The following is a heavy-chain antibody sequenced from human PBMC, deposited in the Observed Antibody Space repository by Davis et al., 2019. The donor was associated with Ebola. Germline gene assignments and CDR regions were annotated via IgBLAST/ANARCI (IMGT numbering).Heavy chain of an antibody. CDR1: GASISSFH. J-gene: IGHJ3*02. D-gene: IGHD3-10*01. CDR2: IHHSGSN. Sequence: PSETLSLTCTVSGASISSFHWAWVRQAPGKELEWIGNIHHSGSNSYSPSLKGRVTMSVETSKSLFSLTLRSVTASDTAVYYCTRKYYLDAFDIWGPGTTVIVSS. CDR3: TRKYYLDAFDI. V-gene: IGHV4-59*01.